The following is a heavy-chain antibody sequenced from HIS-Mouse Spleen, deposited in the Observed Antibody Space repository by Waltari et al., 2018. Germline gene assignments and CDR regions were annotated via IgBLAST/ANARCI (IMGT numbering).Heavy chain of an antibody. Sequence: QVQLVQSGAEVKKPGASVKVSCKASGYTFTGYYMHWVRQAPRQGLEWMGWFNRHSGGTNYAHEFQGRVPMTRDTSISTAYMGLSRLRSDDTAVYYCARVSSGGSDFDYWGQGTLVTVSS. V-gene: IGHV1-2*07. CDR1: GYTFTGYY. J-gene: IGHJ4*02. CDR3: ARVSSGGSDFDY. CDR2: FNRHSGGT. D-gene: IGHD3-16*01.